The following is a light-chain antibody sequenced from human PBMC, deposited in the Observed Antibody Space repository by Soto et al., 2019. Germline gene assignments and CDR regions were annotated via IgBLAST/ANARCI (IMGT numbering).Light chain of an antibody. CDR3: GSYAGSNSWV. CDR1: SSDIGAYNW. CDR2: EVT. Sequence: QSALTQPPSASGSPGQSVTISCTGTSSDIGAYNWVSWYQQHPGKAPKVLIYEVTMRPSGVSDRFSGSKSGTTASLTVSGLQAEDEADYYCGSYAGSNSWVFGGGTKVTVL. J-gene: IGLJ3*02. V-gene: IGLV2-8*01.